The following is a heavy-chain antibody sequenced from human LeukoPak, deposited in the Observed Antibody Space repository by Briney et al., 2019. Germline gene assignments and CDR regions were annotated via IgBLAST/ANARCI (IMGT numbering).Heavy chain of an antibody. J-gene: IGHJ4*02. Sequence: PGGSLRLSCAASGFAFNNAWMSWVRQAPGKGLEWIGRIKSKTGGAATEYAAPVTGRFTISRDESKNTLYLQMNSLKSEDKAVYYCSTNGVRDSSGYYYIFDYWGQGTLVTVSS. CDR2: IKSKTGGAAT. D-gene: IGHD3-22*01. CDR1: GFAFNNAW. CDR3: STNGVRDSSGYYYIFDY. V-gene: IGHV3-15*01.